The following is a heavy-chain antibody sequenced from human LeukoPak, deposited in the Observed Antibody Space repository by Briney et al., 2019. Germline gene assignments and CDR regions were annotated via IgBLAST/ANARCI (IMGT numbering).Heavy chain of an antibody. CDR1: GFTFSTYA. CDR3: AKAGLVRGGALDS. Sequence: GGSLRLSSAASGFTFSTYAMTWVRQAPGKGLEWVSSITGSGDGTSAADSVKGRFSISRDNSKNTLYLQMNSLRVEDTAVYYCAKAGLVRGGALDSWGQGTLVTVSS. V-gene: IGHV3-23*01. D-gene: IGHD4/OR15-4a*01. CDR2: ITGSGDGT. J-gene: IGHJ4*02.